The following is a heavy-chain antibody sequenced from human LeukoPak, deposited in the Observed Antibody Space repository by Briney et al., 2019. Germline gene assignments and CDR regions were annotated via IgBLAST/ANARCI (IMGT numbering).Heavy chain of an antibody. CDR1: GYTSTSYY. CDR2: INPSGGST. CDR3: ARGSSGWYSVAY. Sequence: ASVKVSCKASGYTSTSYYMHWVRQAPGQGLEWMGIINPSGGSTSYAQKFQGRVTMTRDTSTSTVYMELSSLRFEDTAVYYCARGSSGWYSVAYWGQGTLVTVSS. J-gene: IGHJ4*02. D-gene: IGHD6-19*01. V-gene: IGHV1-46*01.